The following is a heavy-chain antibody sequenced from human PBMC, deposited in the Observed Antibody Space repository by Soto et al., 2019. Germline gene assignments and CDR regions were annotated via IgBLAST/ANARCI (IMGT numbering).Heavy chain of an antibody. CDR3: AGQWAAGYGAFDP. CDR2: IHDRGST. J-gene: IGHJ5*02. Sequence: QVKLQESGPGLEKPSGTLSLTCAVSGGSISNNRWWTWVRHAPGKGLEWIGEIHDRGSTNYNLSLKSRATVSIYRSKNQFSLEMRAVTAADTAVYYCAGQWAAGYGAFDPWGQGTLVTVSS. V-gene: IGHV4-4*02. D-gene: IGHD3-9*01. CDR1: GGSISNNRW.